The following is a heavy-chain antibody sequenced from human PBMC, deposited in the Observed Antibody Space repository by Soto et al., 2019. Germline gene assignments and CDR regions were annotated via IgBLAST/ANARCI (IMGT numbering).Heavy chain of an antibody. CDR3: AREGQYSSSFYYYYGMDV. CDR1: GFTFSSYA. CDR2: ISYDGSNK. J-gene: IGHJ6*02. D-gene: IGHD6-6*01. V-gene: IGHV3-30-3*01. Sequence: QVQLVESGGGVVQPGRSLRLSCAASGFTFSSYAMHWVRQAPGKGLEWVAVISYDGSNKYYADSVKGRFTISRDNSKNTLYLQMNSLRAEDTAVYYCAREGQYSSSFYYYYGMDVWCQGTTVTVSS.